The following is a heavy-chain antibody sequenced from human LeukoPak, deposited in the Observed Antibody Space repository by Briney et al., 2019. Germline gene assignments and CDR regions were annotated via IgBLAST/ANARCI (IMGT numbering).Heavy chain of an antibody. J-gene: IGHJ4*02. CDR3: ARVQLRYFDWLFDLDY. Sequence: RASVKVSCKASGYTFTGYYMHWVRQAPGQGLEWMGWINPNSGGTNYAQKFQGRVTMTRDTSISTAYMELSRLRSDDTAVYYRARVQLRYFDWLFDLDYWGQGTLVTVSS. V-gene: IGHV1-2*02. CDR2: INPNSGGT. D-gene: IGHD3-9*01. CDR1: GYTFTGYY.